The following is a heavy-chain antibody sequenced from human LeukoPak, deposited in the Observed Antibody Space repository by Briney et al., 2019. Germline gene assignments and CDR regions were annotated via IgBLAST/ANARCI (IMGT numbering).Heavy chain of an antibody. CDR2: IGTAGDT. D-gene: IGHD3-22*01. V-gene: IGHV3-13*01. CDR3: AXXXXXXXXXXXXGYYYLGIDY. CDR1: GFTFSSYD. Sequence: SGGSLRLSCAASGFTFSSYDMHWVRQATGKGLEWVSAIGTAGDTYYADSVKGRFTISRDNSKNTLYLQMNSLRAEDTAVYYCAXXXXXXXXXXXXGYYYLGIDYWGQGTLVTVSS. J-gene: IGHJ4*02.